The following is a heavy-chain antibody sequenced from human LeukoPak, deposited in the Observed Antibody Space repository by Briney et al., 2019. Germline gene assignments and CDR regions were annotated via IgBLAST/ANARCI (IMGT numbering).Heavy chain of an antibody. CDR1: GYSISSGFY. D-gene: IGHD5-18*01. J-gene: IGHJ4*02. CDR2: INHSGST. V-gene: IGHV4-38-2*02. CDR3: ARDDGDTGFDY. Sequence: PSETLSLTCTVSGYSISSGFYWGWIRQPPGKGLEWIGEINHSGSTNYKPSLKSRVTISVDTSKNQFSLKLSSVTAADTAVYYCARDDGDTGFDYWGQGTLVTVSS.